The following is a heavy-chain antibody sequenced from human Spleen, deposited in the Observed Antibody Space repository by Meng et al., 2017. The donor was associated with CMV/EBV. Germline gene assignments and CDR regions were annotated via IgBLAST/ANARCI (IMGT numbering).Heavy chain of an antibody. Sequence: ASGGSFSSYAIRWVRQAPGQGLEWMGGIIPIFGTANYAQKFQGRVTITTDESTSTAYMELSSLRSEDTAVYYCAREGSSSPNYYFDYWGQGTLVTVSS. V-gene: IGHV1-69*05. D-gene: IGHD6-6*01. CDR3: AREGSSSPNYYFDY. CDR1: GGSFSSYA. J-gene: IGHJ4*02. CDR2: IIPIFGTA.